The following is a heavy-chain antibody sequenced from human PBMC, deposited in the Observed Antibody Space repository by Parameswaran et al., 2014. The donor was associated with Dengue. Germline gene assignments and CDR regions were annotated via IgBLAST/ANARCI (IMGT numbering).Heavy chain of an antibody. J-gene: IGHJ4*02. CDR2: INHSGST. Sequence: AGGSLRLSCAVYGGSFSGYYWSWIRQPPGKGLEWIGEINHSGSTNYNPSLKSRVTISVDTSKNQFSLKLSSVTAADTAVYYCARGAKGSFDYWGQGTLVTVSS. CDR1: GGSFSGYY. V-gene: IGHV4-34*01. CDR3: ARGAKGSFDY.